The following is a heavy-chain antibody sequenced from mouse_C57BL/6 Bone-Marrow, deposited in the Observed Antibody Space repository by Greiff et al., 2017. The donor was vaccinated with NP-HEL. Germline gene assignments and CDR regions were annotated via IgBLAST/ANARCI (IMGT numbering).Heavy chain of an antibody. V-gene: IGHV1-64*01. CDR2: IHPNSGST. CDR1: GYTFTSYW. CDR3: ARAPLYYYGSSYWYFDV. D-gene: IGHD1-1*01. Sequence: QVQLQQSGAELVKPGASVKLSCKASGYTFTSYWMHWVKQRPGQGLEWIGMIHPNSGSTNYNEKFKSKATLTVDKSSSTAYMQLSSLTSEDSAVYYCARAPLYYYGSSYWYFDVWGTGTTVTVSS. J-gene: IGHJ1*03.